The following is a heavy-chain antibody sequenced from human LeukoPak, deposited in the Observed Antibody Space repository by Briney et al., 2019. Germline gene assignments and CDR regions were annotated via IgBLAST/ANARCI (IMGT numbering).Heavy chain of an antibody. Sequence: ASVEVSCKASGYTFPSYFMHWVRQAPGQGLEWMGIIDPTGGSTTYAQKFQGRVTMTRDTSTSTVNMELSSLRSDDTAVYYCARTAARRFDYWGQGTLVTVSS. J-gene: IGHJ4*02. D-gene: IGHD6-6*01. CDR1: GYTFPSYF. CDR3: ARTAARRFDY. V-gene: IGHV1-46*01. CDR2: IDPTGGST.